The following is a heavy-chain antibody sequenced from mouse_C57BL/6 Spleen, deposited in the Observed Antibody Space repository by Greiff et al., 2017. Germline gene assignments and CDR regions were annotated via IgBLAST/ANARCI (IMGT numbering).Heavy chain of an antibody. V-gene: IGHV1-72*01. Sequence: QVQLQQPGAELVKPGASVKLSCKASGYTFTSYWMHWVKQRPGRGLEWIGRIDPNSGGTKYNEKFKSKATLTVDKPSRTAYMQLSSLTSDDSAVYYCARWPPNYYGGARDYWGQGTSVTVSS. CDR1: GYTFTSYW. D-gene: IGHD1-1*01. J-gene: IGHJ4*01. CDR3: ARWPPNYYGGARDY. CDR2: IDPNSGGT.